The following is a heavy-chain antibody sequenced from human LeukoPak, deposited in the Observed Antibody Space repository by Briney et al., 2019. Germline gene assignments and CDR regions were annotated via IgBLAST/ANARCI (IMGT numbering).Heavy chain of an antibody. CDR2: IYYSGST. J-gene: IGHJ4*02. Sequence: PSETLSLTCTVSGGSISSSSYYWGWIRQPSGKGLEWIGSIYYSGSTYYNPSLKSRVTISVDTSKNQFSLKLSSVTAADTAVYYCARDAISPGPDYWGQGTLVTVSS. CDR3: ARDAISPGPDY. CDR1: GGSISSSSYY. D-gene: IGHD1-14*01. V-gene: IGHV4-39*07.